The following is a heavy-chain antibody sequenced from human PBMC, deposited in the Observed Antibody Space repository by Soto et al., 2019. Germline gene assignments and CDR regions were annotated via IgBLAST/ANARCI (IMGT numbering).Heavy chain of an antibody. V-gene: IGHV3-21*01. Sequence: LRLSCTASGFTFSGDARNWVRQAPGKGLEWVSSISTTSTYIYYAASVKGRFTISRDNANNSLHLQMNSLRAEDTAVYYCVRDYVMDVWGQGTTVTVSS. CDR3: VRDYVMDV. CDR1: GFTFSGDA. CDR2: ISTTSTYI. D-gene: IGHD3-10*02. J-gene: IGHJ6*02.